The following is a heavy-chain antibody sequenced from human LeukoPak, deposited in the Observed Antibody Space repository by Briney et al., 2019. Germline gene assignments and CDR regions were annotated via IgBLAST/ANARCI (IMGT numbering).Heavy chain of an antibody. V-gene: IGHV3-23*01. D-gene: IGHD3-22*01. CDR3: AKADYYDSGGYYYVGYFDY. CDR1: GFTFSSYA. Sequence: PGGSLRLSCAASGFTFSSYAMSWVRQAPGKGLEWVSAISGSGGSTYYADSVKGRFTISRDNSKNTLYLQMNSLRAEDTAVYYCAKADYYDSGGYYYVGYFDYWGQGTLVTVSS. CDR2: ISGSGGST. J-gene: IGHJ4*02.